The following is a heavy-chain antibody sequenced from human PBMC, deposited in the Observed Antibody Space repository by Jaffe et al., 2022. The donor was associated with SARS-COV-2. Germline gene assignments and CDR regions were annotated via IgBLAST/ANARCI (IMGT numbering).Heavy chain of an antibody. D-gene: IGHD3-10*01. J-gene: IGHJ6*02. CDR2: IWHDGSNK. CDR1: GFTFSTYG. CDR3: ARDYDYGSGTSYVYYYGLGV. V-gene: IGHV3-33*01. Sequence: QVQLVESGGGVVRPGRSLRLSCTASGFTFSTYGMHWVRQAPGKGLEWVAVIWHDGSNKYYADSVKGRFTISRDNSKNTLYLQMNSLRVEDTAVYYCARDYDYGSGTSYVYYYGLGVWGQGTTVTVSS.